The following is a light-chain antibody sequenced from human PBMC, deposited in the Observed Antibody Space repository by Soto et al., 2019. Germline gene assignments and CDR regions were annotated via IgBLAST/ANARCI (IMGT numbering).Light chain of an antibody. V-gene: IGKV2-28*01. CDR2: LGS. CDR3: MQALQTPIT. CDR1: PSLRHSIGDNY. Sequence: IVMTQSPLSLPVTPGEPASISCGSSPSLRHSIGDNYLDWYLQKPGQSPQLLISLGSNRASGVPDRFSGSGSGTNFTLKISRVEAEDVGIYYCMQALQTPITFGPGTKVDIK. J-gene: IGKJ3*01.